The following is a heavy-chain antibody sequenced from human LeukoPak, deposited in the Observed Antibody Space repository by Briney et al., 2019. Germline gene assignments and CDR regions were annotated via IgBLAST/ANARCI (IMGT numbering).Heavy chain of an antibody. V-gene: IGHV4-4*07. CDR2: IYTSGST. CDR3: ARDSGGNTGGFDY. J-gene: IGHJ4*02. CDR1: GDSFSSGY. D-gene: IGHD4-23*01. Sequence: SETLSLACALSGDSFSSGYWNWIRQPAGKGLEWIGRIYTSGSTNYNSSLKSRVTISVDTSKNQFSLKLSSVTAADTAVYYCARDSGGNTGGFDYWGQGTLVTVSS.